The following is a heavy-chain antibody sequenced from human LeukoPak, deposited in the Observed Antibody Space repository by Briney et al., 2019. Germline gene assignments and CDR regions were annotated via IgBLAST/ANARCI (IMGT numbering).Heavy chain of an antibody. CDR1: GFTFIGSA. J-gene: IGHJ6*02. D-gene: IGHD3/OR15-3a*01. V-gene: IGHV3-23*01. Sequence: GGSLTLSCAASGFTFIGSAICWVRQAPGKGPEWVSGFGGEGKTYYAASVKGRFTISRDNFNNMLYLQMNGLRDEDTALYYCAKDLWDWSAMDVWGQGTTVTVSS. CDR2: FGGEGKT. CDR3: AKDLWDWSAMDV.